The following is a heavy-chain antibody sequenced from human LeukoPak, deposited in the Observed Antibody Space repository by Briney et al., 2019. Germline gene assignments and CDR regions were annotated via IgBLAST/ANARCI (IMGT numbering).Heavy chain of an antibody. CDR1: GFTFSSYG. V-gene: IGHV3-33*06. D-gene: IGHD6-13*01. Sequence: GSLRLSCAASGFTFSSYGMHWVRQAPGKGLEWVAVIWYDGSNKYYADSVKGRFTISRDNSKNTLYLQMNSLRAEDTAVHYCAKDRSSSQGTDFQHWGQGTLVTASS. CDR2: IWYDGSNK. CDR3: AKDRSSSQGTDFQH. J-gene: IGHJ1*01.